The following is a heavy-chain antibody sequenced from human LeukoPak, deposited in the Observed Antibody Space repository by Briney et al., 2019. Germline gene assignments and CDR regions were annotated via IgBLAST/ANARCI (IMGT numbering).Heavy chain of an antibody. D-gene: IGHD4-23*01. CDR3: TRDPDHGGRTHDY. J-gene: IGHJ4*02. CDR2: IYSGGTT. CDR1: GFIVSSSY. Sequence: GGSLRLSCAASGFIVSSSYMSWVRQAPGKGLESVSVIYSGGTTYYADSVKGRFTISRDNSKDTLYLQMNSLRAEDTAVYYCTRDPDHGGRTHDYWGQGTLVTVSS. V-gene: IGHV3-66*01.